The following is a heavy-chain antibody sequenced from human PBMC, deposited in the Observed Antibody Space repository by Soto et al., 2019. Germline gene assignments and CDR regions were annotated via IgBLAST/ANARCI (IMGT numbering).Heavy chain of an antibody. V-gene: IGHV4-39*01. Sequence: SETLSLTCTVSGGSISSSSYYWGWIRQPTGKGLEWIGSIFYSGTTYYNPSLKSRVTISVDTSKNQFSLKLSSVTAADTAVYYCARARDPITIFGVVIIGYFDYWGQGTLVTVSS. CDR1: GGSISSSSYY. D-gene: IGHD3-3*01. CDR3: ARARDPITIFGVVIIGYFDY. J-gene: IGHJ4*02. CDR2: IFYSGTT.